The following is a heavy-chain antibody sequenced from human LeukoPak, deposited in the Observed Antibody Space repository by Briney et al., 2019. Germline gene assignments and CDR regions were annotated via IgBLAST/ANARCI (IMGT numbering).Heavy chain of an antibody. CDR2: IYYSGST. V-gene: IGHV4-31*03. Sequence: NSSQTLSLTCTVSGGSISSGGYYWSWIRQHPGKGLEWIGYIYYSGSTYYNPSLKSRVTISVDRSKNQFSLKLSSVTAADTAVYYCARGNGYDLGGDHFDYWGQGTLVTVSS. D-gene: IGHD5-12*01. CDR1: GGSISSGGYY. J-gene: IGHJ4*02. CDR3: ARGNGYDLGGDHFDY.